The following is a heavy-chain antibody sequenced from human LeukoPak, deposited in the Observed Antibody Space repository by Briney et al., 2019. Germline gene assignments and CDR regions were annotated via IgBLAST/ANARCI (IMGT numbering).Heavy chain of an antibody. D-gene: IGHD2-2*01. CDR2: INPNSGGT. CDR3: ARDPSPASTGDY. V-gene: IGHV1-2*04. Sequence: GASVKVSCKASGYTFTDYYIHWVRQAPGQGLEWMGWINPNSGGTNYAERFQGWVALTRDTSISTAYMELSRLTSGDTAVYYCARDPSPASTGDYWGQGTLVTVSS. CDR1: GYTFTDYY. J-gene: IGHJ4*02.